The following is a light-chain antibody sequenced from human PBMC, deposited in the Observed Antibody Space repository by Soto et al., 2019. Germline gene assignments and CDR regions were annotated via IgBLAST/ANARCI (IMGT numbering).Light chain of an antibody. CDR1: SSDVGSHNF. Sequence: QSALTQPASVSGSPGQSITISCTGTSSDVGSHNFVSWHQQHPGKAPKFMIYVVNNRPSGVSNRFSGSKSGNTASLTISGLQAEDEADYYCSSYTSTNTWVFGGGTKLTVL. CDR2: VVN. J-gene: IGLJ3*02. CDR3: SSYTSTNTWV. V-gene: IGLV2-14*01.